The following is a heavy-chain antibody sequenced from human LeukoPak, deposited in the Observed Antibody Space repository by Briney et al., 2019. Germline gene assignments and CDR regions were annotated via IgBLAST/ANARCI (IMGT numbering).Heavy chain of an antibody. CDR2: ISGSGGST. CDR3: AKDRRYSSSPSIPDY. J-gene: IGHJ4*02. CDR1: GFTFSSYA. D-gene: IGHD6-6*01. V-gene: IGHV3-23*01. Sequence: GGSLRLSCAASGFTFSSYAMSWVRHAPGKGLEWVSAISGSGGSTYYADSVKGRFTISRDNSKNTLYLQMNSLRAEDTAVYYCAKDRRYSSSPSIPDYWGQGTLVTVSS.